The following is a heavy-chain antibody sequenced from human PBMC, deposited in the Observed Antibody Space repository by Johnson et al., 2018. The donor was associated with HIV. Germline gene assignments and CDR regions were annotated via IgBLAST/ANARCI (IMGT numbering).Heavy chain of an antibody. CDR2: ISFDATNK. D-gene: IGHD3-22*01. CDR1: GFTVSSNY. Sequence: QVQLVESGGGLVQPGGSLRLSCAASGFTVSSNYMSWIRQAPGKGLEWVAVISFDATNKYYADSVKGRFIISRDNSKNTLYLQVNSLRAEDTAVYYCAREWGEDDYYDSGGDAFDLWGQGTMVTVSS. J-gene: IGHJ3*01. CDR3: AREWGEDDYYDSGGDAFDL. V-gene: IGHV3-30*03.